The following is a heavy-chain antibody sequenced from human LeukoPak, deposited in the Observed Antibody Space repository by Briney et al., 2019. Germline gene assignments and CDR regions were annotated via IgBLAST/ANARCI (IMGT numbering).Heavy chain of an antibody. CDR3: PREGSGSYLDY. D-gene: IGHD1-26*01. V-gene: IGHV3-23*01. CDR1: RFTFSSYA. J-gene: IGHJ4*02. Sequence: GGSLRLSCAASRFTFSSYAMSWVRQAPGKGLEWVSGISGSGVSTYYADSVKGRFTISRDNSKNTLYLQMNSLRAEDTAEYYCPREGSGSYLDYWGQGTLGTVSS. CDR2: ISGSGVST.